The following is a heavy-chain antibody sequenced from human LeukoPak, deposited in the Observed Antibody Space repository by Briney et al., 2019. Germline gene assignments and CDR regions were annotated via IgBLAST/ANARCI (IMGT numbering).Heavy chain of an antibody. CDR3: ARGLFNDFWSGYYPRSKNNWFDP. CDR1: GGSFSGYY. V-gene: IGHV4-34*01. Sequence: SETLSLTCAVYGGSFSGYYWNWIRQPPGKGLEWIGDINHSGSTNYNPSLNSRVTISVDTSKNQLSLKLSSVTAADTAVYYCARGLFNDFWSGYYPRSKNNWFDPWGQGMLVTVSS. D-gene: IGHD3-3*01. J-gene: IGHJ5*02. CDR2: INHSGST.